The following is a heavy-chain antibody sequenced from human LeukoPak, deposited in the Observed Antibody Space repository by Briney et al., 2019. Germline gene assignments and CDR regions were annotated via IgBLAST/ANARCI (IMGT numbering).Heavy chain of an antibody. J-gene: IGHJ5*02. CDR2: INQDGSEI. Sequence: GGSLRLSCAASGFTFSRYWMSWVRQAPGKGLEWVANINQDGSEIYYVDSVKGRFTISRDNAKNSVYLQMNSLRAEDMAVYYSAKDEAWGQGTLVTVSS. V-gene: IGHV3-7*01. CDR1: GFTFSRYW. CDR3: AKDEA.